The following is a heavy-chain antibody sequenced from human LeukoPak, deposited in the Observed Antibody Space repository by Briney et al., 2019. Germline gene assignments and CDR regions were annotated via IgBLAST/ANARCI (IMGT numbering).Heavy chain of an antibody. CDR3: ASGSDSSGFGFDY. D-gene: IGHD3-22*01. CDR2: IYYSGST. J-gene: IGHJ4*02. Sequence: PSETLSLTCTVSGGSIGSYYWSWIRQPPGKRLEWIGYIYYSGSTNYNPSLKSRVSISVDTSKNQFSLKLSSVTAADTAVYYCASGSDSSGFGFDYWGQGTLVTVSS. V-gene: IGHV4-59*01. CDR1: GGSIGSYY.